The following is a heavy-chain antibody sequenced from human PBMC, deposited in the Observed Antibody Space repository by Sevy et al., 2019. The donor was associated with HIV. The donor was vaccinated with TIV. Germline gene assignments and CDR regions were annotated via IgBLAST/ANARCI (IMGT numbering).Heavy chain of an antibody. CDR1: GYTFTSYG. D-gene: IGHD2-21*02. J-gene: IGHJ4*02. V-gene: IGHV1-18*01. CDR2: IGAYNGIT. CDR3: TRASGSDSYFVY. Sequence: ASVKVSCKASGYTFTSYGISWVRQAPGQGLEWMGWIGAYNGITNYAQQLQGRVTMTTDTSTRTSYMELGSLRSDDTAVYYCTRASGSDSYFVYWGQGTLVTVSS.